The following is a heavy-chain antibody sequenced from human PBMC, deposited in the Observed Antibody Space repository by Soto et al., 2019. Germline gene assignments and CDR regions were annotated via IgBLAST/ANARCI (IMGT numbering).Heavy chain of an antibody. Sequence: QVQLVQSGAEVKKPGASVKVSCKASGYTFTSYDINWVRQATGQGLEWMGWMNPNSGDTVYAQKFQDRVTMTRNTSISTAYMELRSLRSEDTAVYYCARERNMYGMDVWGQGTTVTVSS. CDR1: GYTFTSYD. V-gene: IGHV1-8*01. J-gene: IGHJ6*02. CDR2: MNPNSGDT. D-gene: IGHD1-1*01. CDR3: ARERNMYGMDV.